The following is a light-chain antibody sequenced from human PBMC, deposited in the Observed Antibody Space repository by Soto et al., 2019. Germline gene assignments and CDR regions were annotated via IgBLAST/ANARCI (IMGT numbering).Light chain of an antibody. V-gene: IGKV1-12*01. Sequence: IQMTQSPSSVSASVGDRVAITCRASQDITNWLAWYQLKPGKAPKLLIYAASSVQSGVPSRFNGVEYVTEFNHAISSLQPEDFATYYCQQTNSFPRTFGQGTKVE. CDR3: QQTNSFPRT. CDR1: QDITNW. J-gene: IGKJ1*01. CDR2: AAS.